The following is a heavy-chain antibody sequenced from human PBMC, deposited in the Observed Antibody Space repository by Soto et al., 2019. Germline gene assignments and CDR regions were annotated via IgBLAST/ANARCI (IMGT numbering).Heavy chain of an antibody. D-gene: IGHD2-15*01. CDR1: GYTLTGDA. J-gene: IGHJ4*02. Sequence: ASVNGACKGSGYTLTGDARRWVRQAPGQRLEWMGWINAGNGNTKYSQKFQGRVTITRDTSASTAYMELSSLRSEDTAVYYCAMVPDIVYWGQGTLVTVSS. CDR2: INAGNGNT. V-gene: IGHV1-3*01. CDR3: AMVPDIVY.